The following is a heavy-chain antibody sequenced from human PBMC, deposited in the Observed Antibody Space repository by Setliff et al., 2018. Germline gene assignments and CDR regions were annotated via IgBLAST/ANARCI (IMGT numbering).Heavy chain of an antibody. D-gene: IGHD3-16*01. CDR2: INPNSGGT. CDR3: ARELVIIATWGNSAMGEAFDI. J-gene: IGHJ3*02. V-gene: IGHV1-2*02. CDR1: GYTFTGYY. Sequence: GPVKVSCKASGYTFTGYYMHWVRQAPGQGLEWMGWINPNSGGTNYAQKFQGRVTMTRDTSISTAYMELSRLRSDDTAVYYCARELVIIATWGNSAMGEAFDIWGQGTMVTVSS.